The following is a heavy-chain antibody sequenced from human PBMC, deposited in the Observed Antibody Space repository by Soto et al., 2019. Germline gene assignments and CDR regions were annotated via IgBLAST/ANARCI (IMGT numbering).Heavy chain of an antibody. D-gene: IGHD6-13*01. CDR1: GGSISSYY. J-gene: IGHJ4*02. CDR2: IYYSGST. V-gene: IGHV4-59*08. Sequence: QVQLQESGPGLVKPSETLSLTCTVSGGSISSYYWNWIRQPPGKGLEWIGYIYYSGSTNYNPSLKSRVTISVDTSKNQFSLKLSYVTAADTAVYYCARRYGAAADFWGQGILVTVSS. CDR3: ARRYGAAADF.